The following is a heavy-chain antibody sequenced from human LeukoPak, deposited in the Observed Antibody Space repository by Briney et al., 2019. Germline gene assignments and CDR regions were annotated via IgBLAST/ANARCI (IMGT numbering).Heavy chain of an antibody. Sequence: PGGSLRLSCAASGFTFSSYGMHWVRQAPGKGLEWLAVISYDGSNKYYADSVKGRFTISRDNSKNTLYLQMNSLRAEDTAVYYCALELDVWGQGTTVTVSS. CDR3: ALELDV. V-gene: IGHV3-30*03. CDR2: ISYDGSNK. J-gene: IGHJ6*02. CDR1: GFTFSSYG.